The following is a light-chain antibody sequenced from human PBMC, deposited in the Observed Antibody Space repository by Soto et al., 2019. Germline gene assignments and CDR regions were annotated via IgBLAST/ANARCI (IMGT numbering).Light chain of an antibody. CDR1: QSLLHSNGYNY. J-gene: IGKJ4*01. CDR3: QHRANWPLT. Sequence: DIVMTQSPLSLPVTPGEPASISCRSSQSLLHSNGYNYLDCYLQKPGQSPQLLIYLGSNRASGVPDRFSGSGSGTDFTLTISSLEPEDFAVYYCQHRANWPLTFGGGTKVDIK. V-gene: IGKV2-28*01. CDR2: LGS.